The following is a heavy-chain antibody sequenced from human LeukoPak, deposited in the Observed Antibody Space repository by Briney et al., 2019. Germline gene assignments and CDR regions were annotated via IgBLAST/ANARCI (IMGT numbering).Heavy chain of an antibody. CDR3: ARVRETDSSSWYATGYFDY. J-gene: IGHJ4*02. Sequence: GGSLRLSYAASGFTFSDYYMSWIRQAPGKGLEWVSYISSSGSTIYYADSVKGRFTISRDNAKNSLYLQMNSLRAEDTAVYYCARVRETDSSSWYATGYFDYWGQGTLVTVSS. V-gene: IGHV3-11*04. CDR1: GFTFSDYY. D-gene: IGHD6-13*01. CDR2: ISSSGSTI.